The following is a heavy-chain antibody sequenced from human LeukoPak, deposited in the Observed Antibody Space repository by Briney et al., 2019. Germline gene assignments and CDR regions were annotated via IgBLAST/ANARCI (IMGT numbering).Heavy chain of an antibody. D-gene: IGHD1-1*01. V-gene: IGHV4-59*01. CDR1: GGSISSYY. CDR3: ARDGTTGYSYYYMDV. CDR2: IYYSGST. J-gene: IGHJ6*03. Sequence: SETLSLTCTVSGGSISSYYWSWIRQPPGKGLEWIGYIYYSGSTNYNPSLKGRVTISVDTSKNQFSLKLSSVTAADTAVYYCARDGTTGYSYYYMDVWGKGTTVTVSS.